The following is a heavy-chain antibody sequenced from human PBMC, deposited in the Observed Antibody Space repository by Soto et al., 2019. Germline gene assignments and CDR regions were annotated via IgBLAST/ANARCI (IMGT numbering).Heavy chain of an antibody. CDR3: ARPGQQLVIGDAFDI. J-gene: IGHJ3*02. CDR1: GGTFSSYA. Sequence: SVKVSCKASGGTFSSYAIGWVRQAPGQGLEWMGGIIPIFGTANYAQKFQGRVTTTADESTSTAYMELSSLRSEDTAVYYCARPGQQLVIGDAFDIWGQGTMVTVSS. CDR2: IIPIFGTA. V-gene: IGHV1-69*13. D-gene: IGHD6-13*01.